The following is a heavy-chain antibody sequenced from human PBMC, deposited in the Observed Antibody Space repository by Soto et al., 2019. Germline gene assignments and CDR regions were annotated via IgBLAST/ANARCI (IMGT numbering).Heavy chain of an antibody. J-gene: IGHJ4*02. CDR2: INHSGST. CDR1: GGSFSGYY. CDR3: ARSAEATSDIVVVPAAMGVDY. D-gene: IGHD2-2*01. Sequence: QVQLQQWGAGLLKPSETLSLTCAVYGGSFSGYYWSWIRQPPGKGLEWIGEINHSGSTTYNPTLKSGVTISVDTAENQSSWKLSSLTAAATAVYYCARSAEATSDIVVVPAAMGVDYWGQGTLVTVSS. V-gene: IGHV4-34*01.